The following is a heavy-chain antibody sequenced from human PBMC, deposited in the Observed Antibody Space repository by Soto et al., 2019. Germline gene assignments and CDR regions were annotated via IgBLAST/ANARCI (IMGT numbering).Heavy chain of an antibody. V-gene: IGHV4-39*01. Sequence: SETLSLTCTVSGGSISSSSYYWGWIRQPPGKGLEWFGSIYYSGSTYYNPSLKSRVAISVDTSKNQFFLKLSSVSAADTAVYYCARHQSHSSSYVDPWGQGTLVTVSS. CDR1: GGSISSSSYY. CDR2: IYYSGST. J-gene: IGHJ5*02. D-gene: IGHD6-13*01. CDR3: ARHQSHSSSYVDP.